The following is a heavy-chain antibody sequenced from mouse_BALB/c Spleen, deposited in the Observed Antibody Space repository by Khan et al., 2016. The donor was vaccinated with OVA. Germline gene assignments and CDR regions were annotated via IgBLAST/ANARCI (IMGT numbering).Heavy chain of an antibody. CDR3: ARIYGSDFDY. J-gene: IGHJ2*01. D-gene: IGHD1-1*01. CDR1: GYSFTGYF. Sequence: VQLKQSGPELVKPGASVKISCKASGYSFTGYFMHWVMQSHGKSLEWIGRINPHIGETLYNHKFRDKATLTVDESSSTAHMELRSLASEDSAVYDWARIYGSDFDYWGQGTALTVSS. V-gene: IGHV1-20*02. CDR2: INPHIGET.